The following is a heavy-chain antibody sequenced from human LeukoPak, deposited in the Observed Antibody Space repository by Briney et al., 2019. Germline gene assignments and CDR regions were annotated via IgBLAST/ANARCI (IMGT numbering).Heavy chain of an antibody. J-gene: IGHJ6*02. CDR3: ARDGEPRYWGSGYYYGMDV. CDR1: GFTFSSNS. V-gene: IGHV3-48*02. D-gene: IGHD7-27*01. CDR2: ISTSSSAI. Sequence: GGSLRLSCTVSGFTFSSNSMNWVRQAPGKGLEWVSFISTSSSAIYYTDSVKGRFTISRDNAKNSLYLQMNSLRDEDTAVYYCARDGEPRYWGSGYYYGMDVWGQGATVTVSS.